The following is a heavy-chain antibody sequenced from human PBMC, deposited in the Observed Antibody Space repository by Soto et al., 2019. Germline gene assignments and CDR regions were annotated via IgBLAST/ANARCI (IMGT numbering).Heavy chain of an antibody. CDR1: GDTLSSNTPS. CDR2: TYFRSKWYN. J-gene: IGHJ5*02. D-gene: IGHD5-12*01. Sequence: PSQSLSLTCSISGDTLSSNTPSWNWIRQSPSRGLEWLGRTYFRSKWYNDYAVSVKSRIIINPDTSNNQFSLQLNSVTPEDTAVYFCAKGDNLGPKTGYAFDPWGQGIMVTV. CDR3: AKGDNLGPKTGYAFDP. V-gene: IGHV6-1*01.